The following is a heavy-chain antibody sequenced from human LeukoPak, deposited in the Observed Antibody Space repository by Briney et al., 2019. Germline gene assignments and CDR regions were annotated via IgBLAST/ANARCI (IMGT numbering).Heavy chain of an antibody. CDR1: GGTFSSYA. Sequence: SVKVSCKASGGTFSSYAISWVRQAPGQGLEWMGGIIPIFGTANYAQKFQGRVTITADKSTSTAYMELSSLRSEDTAVYYCARAYSGYGDAFDIWGQGTMVTVSS. V-gene: IGHV1-69*06. J-gene: IGHJ3*02. CDR2: IIPIFGTA. CDR3: ARAYSGYGDAFDI. D-gene: IGHD5-12*01.